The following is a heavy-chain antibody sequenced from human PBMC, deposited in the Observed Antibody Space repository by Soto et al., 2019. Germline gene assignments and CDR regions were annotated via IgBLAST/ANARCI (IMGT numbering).Heavy chain of an antibody. J-gene: IGHJ4*02. CDR1: GFTFRNYA. CDR3: AKDRGWTYYFDY. Sequence: GSLRLSCATSGFTFRNYAMSWVRKTPGKGLEWVSAIDGSGDSTYYADSVKGRFTISRDNSGNTLYLQMDSLRAEDTAVYFCAKDRGWTYYFDYWGQGALVTVSS. CDR2: IDGSGDST. D-gene: IGHD6-19*01. V-gene: IGHV3-23*01.